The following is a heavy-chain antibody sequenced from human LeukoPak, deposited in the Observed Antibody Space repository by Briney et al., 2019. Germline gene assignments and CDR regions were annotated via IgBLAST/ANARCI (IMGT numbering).Heavy chain of an antibody. CDR2: IYPGDSDT. J-gene: IGHJ6*03. CDR3: AMRYCTNGVCYPEGYYYYMDV. V-gene: IGHV5-51*01. CDR1: GYSFTSYW. D-gene: IGHD2-8*01. Sequence: GESLKISCKGSGYSFTSYWIGWVRQMPGKGLEWMGIIYPGDSDTRYSPSFQGQVTISADKSISTAYLQWSSLKASDTAMYYCAMRYCTNGVCYPEGYYYYMDVWGKGTTVTVSS.